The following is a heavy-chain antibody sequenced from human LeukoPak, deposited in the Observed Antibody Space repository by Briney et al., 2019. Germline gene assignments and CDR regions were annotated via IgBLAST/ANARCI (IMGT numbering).Heavy chain of an antibody. V-gene: IGHV3-74*01. CDR2: INTNGNSA. CDR1: GFTFSSYS. Sequence: GGSLRLSCAASGFTFSSYSMNWVRQVPGKGLVWVAHINTNGNSATYADSVKGRFTISRDNAKSTLYLQMNSLRADDTAIYYCARDNAYTFDYWGQGTLVTVSS. D-gene: IGHD5-24*01. J-gene: IGHJ4*02. CDR3: ARDNAYTFDY.